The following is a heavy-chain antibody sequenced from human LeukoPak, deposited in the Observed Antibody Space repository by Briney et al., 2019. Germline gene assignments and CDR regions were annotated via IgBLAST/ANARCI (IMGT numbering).Heavy chain of an antibody. J-gene: IGHJ3*02. Sequence: SETLSLTCTVSGGSISSSSYYWGWIRQPPGKGLEWIGSIYYSGSTYYNPSLKSRVTISVDTSKNQFSLKLSSVTAADTAVYYCARGRAYSSSWTKQDDAFDIWGQGTMATVSS. CDR2: IYYSGST. V-gene: IGHV4-39*07. CDR1: GGSISSSSYY. D-gene: IGHD6-13*01. CDR3: ARGRAYSSSWTKQDDAFDI.